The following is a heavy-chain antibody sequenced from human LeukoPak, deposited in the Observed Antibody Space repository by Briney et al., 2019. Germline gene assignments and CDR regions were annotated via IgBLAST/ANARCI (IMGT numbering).Heavy chain of an antibody. CDR2: IIPIFGIA. D-gene: IGHD1-26*01. Sequence: GASVKVSCKASGGTFSSYAISWVRQAPGQGLEWMGRIIPIFGIANYAQKFQGRVTITADKSTSTAYMELSSLRSEDMAVYYCARDGGGWELLPPDYWGQGTLVTVSS. J-gene: IGHJ4*02. CDR3: ARDGGGWELLPPDY. V-gene: IGHV1-69*04. CDR1: GGTFSSYA.